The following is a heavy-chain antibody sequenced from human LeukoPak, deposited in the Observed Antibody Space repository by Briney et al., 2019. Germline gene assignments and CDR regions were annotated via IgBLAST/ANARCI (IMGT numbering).Heavy chain of an antibody. Sequence: SETLSLTCTVSGGSISSSSYYWGWIRQPPGKGLEWIGEINHSGYTNDNPSLKSRVTLSIDTSRKQFSLNLRSVTVADAGTYYCTRMTTGHDYWGQGTLVTVSS. CDR1: GGSISSSSYY. V-gene: IGHV4-39*07. CDR2: INHSGYT. J-gene: IGHJ4*02. CDR3: TRMTTGHDY. D-gene: IGHD4-17*01.